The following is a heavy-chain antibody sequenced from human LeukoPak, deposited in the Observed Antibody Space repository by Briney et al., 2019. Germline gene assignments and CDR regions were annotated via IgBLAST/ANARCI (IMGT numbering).Heavy chain of an antibody. D-gene: IGHD6-13*01. J-gene: IGHJ4*02. CDR2: ISSSSTI. CDR3: AREGSYSSSWYTIDY. Sequence: GGSLRLSCAASGFTFSSYSMNWVRQAPGTGLEWVSYISSSSTIYYADSVKGRFTISRDNAKNSLYLQMNSLRDEDTAVYYCAREGSYSSSWYTIDYWGQGTLVTVSS. V-gene: IGHV3-48*02. CDR1: GFTFSSYS.